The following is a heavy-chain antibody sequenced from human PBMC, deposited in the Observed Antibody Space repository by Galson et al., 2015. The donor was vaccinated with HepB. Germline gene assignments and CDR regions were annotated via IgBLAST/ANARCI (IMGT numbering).Heavy chain of an antibody. D-gene: IGHD3-22*01. Sequence: SLRLSCAASGFTFSSYWMSWVRQAPGKGLEWVANIKQDGSEKYYVDSVKGRFTISRDNAKNSLYLQMNSLRAEDTAVYYCARGAHHTSYMIVVVSGADYWGQGSLVTVSS. J-gene: IGHJ4*02. V-gene: IGHV3-7*03. CDR3: ARGAHHTSYMIVVVSGADY. CDR1: GFTFSSYW. CDR2: IKQDGSEK.